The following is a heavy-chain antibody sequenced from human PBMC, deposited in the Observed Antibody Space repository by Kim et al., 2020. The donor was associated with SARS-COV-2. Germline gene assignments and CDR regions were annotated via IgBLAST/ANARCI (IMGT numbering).Heavy chain of an antibody. J-gene: IGHJ4*02. CDR3: AVLATITMVRGVIITGYSSDY. D-gene: IGHD3-10*01. Sequence: SETLSLTCTVSGGSISSSSYYWGWIRQPPGKGLEWIGSIYYSGSTYYNPSLKSRVTISVDTSKNQFSLKLSSVTAADTAVYYCAVLATITMVRGVIITGYSSDYWGQGTLVTVSS. CDR1: GGSISSSSYY. CDR2: IYYSGST. V-gene: IGHV4-39*01.